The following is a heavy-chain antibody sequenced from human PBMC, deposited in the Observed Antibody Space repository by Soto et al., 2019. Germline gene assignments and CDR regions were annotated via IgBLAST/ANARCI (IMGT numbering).Heavy chain of an antibody. V-gene: IGHV3-23*01. CDR1: GFTLSSCA. Sequence: GGSLRLSCAASGFTLSSCAMSWVRQAPGKGLEWVSTFSGSGDTTYYADSVKGRFSISRDNSKNTLYLQMNSLRAEDTAVYYCAKDRFYGSETISYMDVWPKGSTVTVSS. J-gene: IGHJ6*03. D-gene: IGHD3-10*01. CDR2: FSGSGDTT. CDR3: AKDRFYGSETISYMDV.